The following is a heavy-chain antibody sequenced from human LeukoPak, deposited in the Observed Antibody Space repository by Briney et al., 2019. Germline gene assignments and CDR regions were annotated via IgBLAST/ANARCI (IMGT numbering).Heavy chain of an antibody. J-gene: IGHJ4*02. CDR3: VRLVGGDIDY. CDR2: INHSGST. Sequence: SEALSLPCAVYGGSFNGYYWSWIRQPPGKGLEWIGEINHSGSTNYNPSLKSRVTISVDTSKNQFSLQLNSVTPEDTAVYFCVRLVGGDIDYWGQGTLVTVSS. V-gene: IGHV4-34*01. CDR1: GGSFNGYY. D-gene: IGHD5-12*01.